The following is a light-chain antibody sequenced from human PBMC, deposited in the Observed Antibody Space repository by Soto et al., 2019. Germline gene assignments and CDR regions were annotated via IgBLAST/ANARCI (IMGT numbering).Light chain of an antibody. CDR2: GAS. CDR3: QQYGSSPPIT. Sequence: EIVLVWARGRLCWCPVEMGTLSGIAIQSVSSSYLAWYQQKPGQDPRLLIYGASSRATGIPERFSGSGAGTDFTLTISRLEPEDFAVYYCQQYGSSPPITFGQGTRLEIK. CDR1: QSVSSSY. V-gene: IGKV3-20*01. J-gene: IGKJ5*01.